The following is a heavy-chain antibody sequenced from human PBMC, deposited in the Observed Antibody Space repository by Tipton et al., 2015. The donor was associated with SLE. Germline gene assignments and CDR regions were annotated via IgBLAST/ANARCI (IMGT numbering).Heavy chain of an antibody. J-gene: IGHJ4*02. CDR3: ARNLRQLVPNSQNY. D-gene: IGHD6-6*01. Sequence: TLSLTCAVYGGSFRSYYWSWIRQPPGKGLEWIGEINHSGSTNYNPSLKSRVTISVDTSKNQFSLKLSSVTAADTAVYYCARNLRQLVPNSQNYWGQGTLVTVSS. CDR2: INHSGST. CDR1: GGSFRSYY. V-gene: IGHV4-34*01.